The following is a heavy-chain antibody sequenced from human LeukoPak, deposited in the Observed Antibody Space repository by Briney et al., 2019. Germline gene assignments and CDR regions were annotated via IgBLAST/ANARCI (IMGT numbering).Heavy chain of an antibody. CDR1: GFSFSSYE. J-gene: IGHJ4*02. Sequence: GGSLRLSWAASGFSFSSYEMNWVRQAPGKGLEWVSYISGSGSTIYYADSVKGRFTISRDNAKNSLHLQMNSLRAEDTAVYYCARDLNGWYGRVDNWGQGTLVTVSS. CDR2: ISGSGSTI. D-gene: IGHD6-19*01. CDR3: ARDLNGWYGRVDN. V-gene: IGHV3-48*03.